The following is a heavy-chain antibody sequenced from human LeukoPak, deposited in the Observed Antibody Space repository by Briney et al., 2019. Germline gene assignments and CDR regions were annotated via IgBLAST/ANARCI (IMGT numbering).Heavy chain of an antibody. CDR2: ISGSGGST. Sequence: GGSLRLSCTASGFTFGDYAMSWVRQAPGKGLEWVSAISGSGGSTYYADSVKGRFTISRDNSKNTLYLQMNSLRAEDTAVYYCAKSDWFFDYWGQGTLVTVSS. CDR1: GFTFGDYA. D-gene: IGHD3-9*01. CDR3: AKSDWFFDY. V-gene: IGHV3-23*01. J-gene: IGHJ4*02.